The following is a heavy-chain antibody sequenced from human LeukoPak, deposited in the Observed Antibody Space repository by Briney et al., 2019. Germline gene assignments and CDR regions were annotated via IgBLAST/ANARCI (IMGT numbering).Heavy chain of an antibody. CDR3: ARRSNPPGRIDH. CDR1: GFTVGYNY. CDR2: IYNSGST. V-gene: IGHV3-66*04. D-gene: IGHD1-14*01. Sequence: GGSLRLSCAASGFTVGYNYMTWVRQAPGKGLEWVAAIYNSGSTYYADSVKGRFTISRDNSKNTMYLQMNSLKGENTAVYYCARRSNPPGRIDHWGQGTLVTVSS. J-gene: IGHJ4*02.